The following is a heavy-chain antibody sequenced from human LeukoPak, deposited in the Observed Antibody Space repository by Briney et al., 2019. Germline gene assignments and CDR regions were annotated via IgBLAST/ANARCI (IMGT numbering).Heavy chain of an antibody. CDR2: ISSSSSYI. V-gene: IGHV3-21*04. CDR1: GFTFSSYS. J-gene: IGHJ4*02. Sequence: GGSLRLSCAASGFTFSSYSMNWVRQAPGKGLEWVSSISSSSSYIYYADSVKGRFTISRDNSKNTLYLQMNSLRAEDTAVYYCAKGTKWLRSPYFDYWGQGTLVTVSS. CDR3: AKGTKWLRSPYFDY. D-gene: IGHD5-12*01.